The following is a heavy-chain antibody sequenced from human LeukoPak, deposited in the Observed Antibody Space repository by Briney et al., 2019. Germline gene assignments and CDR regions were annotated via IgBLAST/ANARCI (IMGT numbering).Heavy chain of an antibody. CDR3: AKAASGNWNDVRDL. V-gene: IGHV3-23*01. CDR1: GFTFSTYA. J-gene: IGHJ5*02. Sequence: GGSLRLSCAASGFTFSTYAMSWVRQAPGKGLEWVSAISGRGVSTSYADSVRGRFTISRDNSKNTLYLQMNSLRAEDTAVYYCAKAASGNWNDVRDLWARGSVLTVSS. D-gene: IGHD1-20*01. CDR2: ISGRGVST.